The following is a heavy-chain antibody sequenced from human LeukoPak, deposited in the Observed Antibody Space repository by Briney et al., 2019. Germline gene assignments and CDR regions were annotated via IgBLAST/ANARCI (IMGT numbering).Heavy chain of an antibody. CDR3: AMDVDTAMVDAFDI. J-gene: IGHJ3*02. Sequence: ASVKVSCKASGYTFTIFDINWVRQATGQGLEWMGWMNPNSGNTGYAQKFQGRVTMTRNTSISTAYMELSSLRSEDTAVYYCAMDVDTAMVDAFDIWGQGTMVTVSS. CDR2: MNPNSGNT. V-gene: IGHV1-8*01. D-gene: IGHD5-18*01. CDR1: GYTFTIFD.